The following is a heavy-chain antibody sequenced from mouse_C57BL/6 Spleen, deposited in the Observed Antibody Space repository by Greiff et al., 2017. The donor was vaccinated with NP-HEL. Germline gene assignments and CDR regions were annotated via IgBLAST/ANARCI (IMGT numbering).Heavy chain of an antibody. CDR2: IDPSDSYT. D-gene: IGHD1-1*01. Sequence: VKLQQPGAELVMPGASVKLSCKASGYTFTSYWMHWVKQRPGQGLEWIGEIDPSDSYTNYNQKFKGKSTLTVDKSSSTAYMQLSSLTSEDSAVYYCARSLIITTVVADWYFDVWGTGTTVTVSS. CDR3: ARSLIITTVVADWYFDV. CDR1: GYTFTSYW. V-gene: IGHV1-69*01. J-gene: IGHJ1*03.